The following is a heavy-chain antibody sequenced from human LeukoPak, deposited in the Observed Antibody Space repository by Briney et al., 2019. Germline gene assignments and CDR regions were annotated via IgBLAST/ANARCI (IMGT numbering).Heavy chain of an antibody. V-gene: IGHV3-48*01. CDR1: GFPFSTYS. CDR3: AKTVNYDFWSGYYWVDY. CDR2: ITSTSDTI. Sequence: GGSLRLSCVTSGFPFSTYSMNWVGQAPGKGREWLSYITSTSDTIYYADSVKGRFTISRDNSKNTLYLQMNSLRAEDTAVYYCAKTVNYDFWSGYYWVDYWGQGTLVTVSS. J-gene: IGHJ4*02. D-gene: IGHD3-3*01.